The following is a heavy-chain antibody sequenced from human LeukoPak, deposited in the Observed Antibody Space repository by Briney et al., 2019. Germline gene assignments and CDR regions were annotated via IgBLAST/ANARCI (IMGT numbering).Heavy chain of an antibody. D-gene: IGHD6-6*01. Sequence: GGSLRLSCAASGFTFSSYSMNWVRQAPGKGLEWVSAISGSGGSTYYADSVKGRFTISRDNSKNTLYLQMNSLRAEDTAVYYCAKVRGVWSSSDAFDIWGQGTMVTVSS. CDR1: GFTFSSYS. J-gene: IGHJ3*02. CDR3: AKVRGVWSSSDAFDI. CDR2: ISGSGGST. V-gene: IGHV3-23*01.